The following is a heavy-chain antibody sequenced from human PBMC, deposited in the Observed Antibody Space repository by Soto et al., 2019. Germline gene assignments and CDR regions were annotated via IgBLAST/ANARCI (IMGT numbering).Heavy chain of an antibody. J-gene: IGHJ4*02. V-gene: IGHV4-38-2*01. D-gene: IGHD6-13*01. CDR2: IYHTGNT. CDR3: ARARIVAAGTIMDY. Sequence: SETLSLTCAVSGYSISGGYYGGWIRQPPGKGLEWIGSIYHTGNTYYSPSLESRVTISVDTSKSHFSLRLTSVTAADTAVYYCARARIVAAGTIMDYWGQGTLV. CDR1: GYSISGGYY.